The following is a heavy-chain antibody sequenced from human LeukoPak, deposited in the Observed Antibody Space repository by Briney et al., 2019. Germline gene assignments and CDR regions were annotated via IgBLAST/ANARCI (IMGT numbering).Heavy chain of an antibody. CDR2: IYTSGST. Sequence: SETLSLTCTVSGGSINSGSYYWSWIRQPAGKGLEWIGRIYTSGSTNYNPSLKSRVTISVDTSKNQFSLKLSSVTAADTAVYYCARDTTSYDYGGPYYFDYWGQGTLVTVSS. V-gene: IGHV4-61*02. CDR1: GGSINSGSYY. J-gene: IGHJ4*02. CDR3: ARDTTSYDYGGPYYFDY. D-gene: IGHD4-23*01.